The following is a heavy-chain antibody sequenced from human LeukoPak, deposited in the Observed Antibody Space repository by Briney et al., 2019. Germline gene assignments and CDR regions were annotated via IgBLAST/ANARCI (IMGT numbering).Heavy chain of an antibody. J-gene: IGHJ6*02. D-gene: IGHD3-10*01. CDR2: IYNSGST. V-gene: IGHV4-59*12. CDR3: ARGRAFYGSGISAANPYGMDV. Sequence: SETLSLTCTVSGGSISTYYWSWIRKPPGKGLEWIGHIYNSGSTNYSPSLKSRVTISVDTSKNQFSLKLSSVTAADTAVYYCARGRAFYGSGISAANPYGMDVWGQGTTVTVSS. CDR1: GGSISTYY.